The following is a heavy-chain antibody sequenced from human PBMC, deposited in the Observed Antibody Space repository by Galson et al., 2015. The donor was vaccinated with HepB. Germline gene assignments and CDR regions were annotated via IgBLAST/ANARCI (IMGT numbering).Heavy chain of an antibody. J-gene: IGHJ6*02. V-gene: IGHV1-69*06. Sequence: SVKVSCKASGGTFSSYAISWVRQAPGQGLEWMGGIIPIFGTANYAQKFQGRVTITADKSTSTAYMELSSLRSEDTAVYYCAALTRVTIAAAGTEYYYYYGMDVWGQGTTVTVSS. CDR2: IIPIFGTA. CDR3: AALTRVTIAAAGTEYYYYYGMDV. CDR1: GGTFSSYA. D-gene: IGHD6-13*01.